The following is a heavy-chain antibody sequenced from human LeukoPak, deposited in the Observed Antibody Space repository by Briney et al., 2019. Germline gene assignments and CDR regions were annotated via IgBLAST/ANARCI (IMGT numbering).Heavy chain of an antibody. CDR2: SGSGGDT. D-gene: IGHD4/OR15-4a*01. J-gene: IGHJ4*02. Sequence: GGSLRLSCAASGFTFSSYAMNWVRQAPGKGLEWVSISGSGGDTCYADSVKGRFTISRDNSKNTLYLQMNSLRAEDTAVYYCAKARGATYGTYYFDYWGQGTLVAVSS. CDR1: GFTFSSYA. CDR3: AKARGATYGTYYFDY. V-gene: IGHV3-23*01.